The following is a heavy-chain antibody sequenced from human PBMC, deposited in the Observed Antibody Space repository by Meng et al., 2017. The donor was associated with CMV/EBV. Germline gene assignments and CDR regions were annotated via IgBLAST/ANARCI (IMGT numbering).Heavy chain of an antibody. Sequence: GESLKISCAASGFTFSSYSMNWVRQAPGKGLEWVSSISSSSSYIYYADSVKGRFTISRDNSKNTLYLQMNSLRAEDTAVYYCAKELSSSWPYYYGMDVWGQGTTVTVSS. CDR1: GFTFSSYS. V-gene: IGHV3-21*01. CDR3: AKELSSSWPYYYGMDV. CDR2: ISSSSSYI. D-gene: IGHD6-13*01. J-gene: IGHJ6*02.